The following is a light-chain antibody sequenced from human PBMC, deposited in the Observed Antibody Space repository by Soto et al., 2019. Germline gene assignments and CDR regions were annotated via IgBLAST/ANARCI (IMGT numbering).Light chain of an antibody. CDR1: QSVGTR. CDR2: GAS. CDR3: QHYQSGHPIT. J-gene: IGKJ5*01. Sequence: EIVMTQSPDTLSLSPGERATVSCRAAQSVGTRLAWYQHKTGQAPRVLISGASSRATGIPDRFTGSGSETSFTLTISRLEPEDFALYYCQHYQSGHPITFGQGTRLEIK. V-gene: IGKV3-20*01.